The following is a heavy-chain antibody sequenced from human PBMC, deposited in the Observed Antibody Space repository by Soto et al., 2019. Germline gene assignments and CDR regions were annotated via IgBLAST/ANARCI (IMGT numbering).Heavy chain of an antibody. J-gene: IGHJ5*02. CDR1: GGSISSSSYY. D-gene: IGHD1-26*01. Sequence: SETLSLTCTVPGGSISSSSYYWGWIRQPPGKGLEWIGSIYYSGSTYYNPSLKSRVTISVDTSKNQFSLKLSSVTAADTAVYYCARDRIVGATRWFDPWGQGTLVTVSS. CDR2: IYYSGST. V-gene: IGHV4-39*01. CDR3: ARDRIVGATRWFDP.